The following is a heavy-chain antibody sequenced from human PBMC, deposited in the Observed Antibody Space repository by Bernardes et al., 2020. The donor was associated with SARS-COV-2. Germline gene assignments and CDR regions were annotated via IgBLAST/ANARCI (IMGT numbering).Heavy chain of an antibody. D-gene: IGHD3-3*01. Sequence: ASVKVSCKASGPTFSGYYVHWVRQAPGQGLEWMGWIHPNSGGTNYAQKFQGRVTMTRDTSTSTAYMDLYMLTSDDTAVYYCANSGGTIGYYAMDVWGQGTTVTVSS. CDR1: GPTFSGYY. CDR3: ANSGGTIGYYAMDV. V-gene: IGHV1-2*02. J-gene: IGHJ6*02. CDR2: IHPNSGGT.